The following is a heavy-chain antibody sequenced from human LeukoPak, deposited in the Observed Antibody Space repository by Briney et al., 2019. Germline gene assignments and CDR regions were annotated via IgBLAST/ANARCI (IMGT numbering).Heavy chain of an antibody. CDR1: GGPFSGYY. Sequence: PSETLSLTCTVYGGPFSGYYWTWIRQPPGKGLEWIGEINDNGGTNYNPSLKSRVTISADTSKNSFSLKLSSVTAADTAVYYCARGNYWSYSNIHWSDPWGQGTLVTVSS. V-gene: IGHV4-34*01. J-gene: IGHJ5*02. CDR2: INDNGGT. D-gene: IGHD3-3*01. CDR3: ARGNYWSYSNIHWSDP.